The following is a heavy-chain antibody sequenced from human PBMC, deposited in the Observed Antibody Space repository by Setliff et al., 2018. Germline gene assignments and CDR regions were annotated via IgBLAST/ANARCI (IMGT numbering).Heavy chain of an antibody. Sequence: GGSLRLSCAASGFTFSSYNMSWVRQAPGKGLEWVSAISGSGGNTYYADSVKGRFTTARDNSKNTLYLQMNSQRAEDTAVYYCAKETTRGLTGYYYYYGMDVWGQGTTVTVSS. V-gene: IGHV3-23*01. CDR2: ISGSGGNT. CDR3: AKETTRGLTGYYYYYGMDV. CDR1: GFTFSSYN. D-gene: IGHD3-9*01. J-gene: IGHJ6*02.